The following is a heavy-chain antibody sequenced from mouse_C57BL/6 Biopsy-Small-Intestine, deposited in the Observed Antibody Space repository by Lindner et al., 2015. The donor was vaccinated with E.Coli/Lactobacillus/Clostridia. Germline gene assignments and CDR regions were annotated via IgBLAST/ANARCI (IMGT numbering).Heavy chain of an antibody. CDR3: ARQSDSNYVRGFDY. CDR2: ISSGGTYT. D-gene: IGHD2-5*01. V-gene: IGHV5-6*01. CDR1: GFTFSSYG. Sequence: VQLQESGGDLVKPGGSLKLSCAASGFTFSSYGMSWVRQTPDKRLEWVATISSGGTYTYYPDSVKGRFTISRDNAKNTLYLQMSSLKSEDTAMYYCARQSDSNYVRGFDYWGQGTTLTVSS. J-gene: IGHJ2*01.